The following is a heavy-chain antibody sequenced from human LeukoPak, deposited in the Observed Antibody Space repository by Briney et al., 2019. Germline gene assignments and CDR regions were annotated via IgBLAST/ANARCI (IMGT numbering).Heavy chain of an antibody. V-gene: IGHV3-23*01. J-gene: IGHJ4*02. Sequence: PGGSLRLSCAASGFTFSSYAMSWVRQAPGKRLEWVSAISGSGGSTYYADSVKGRFTISRDNSKNTLYLQMNSLRAEDTAVYYCAKVGVQEDTAMDFDYWGQGTLVTVSS. D-gene: IGHD5-18*01. CDR3: AKVGVQEDTAMDFDY. CDR2: ISGSGGST. CDR1: GFTFSSYA.